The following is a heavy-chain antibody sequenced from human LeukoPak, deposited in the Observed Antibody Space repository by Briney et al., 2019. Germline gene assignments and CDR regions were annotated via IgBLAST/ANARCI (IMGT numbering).Heavy chain of an antibody. J-gene: IGHJ3*02. CDR2: LNSDGSYT. Sequence: GGSVRLSCAASGFTFSIYWMHWARQAPGKGLVWVSRLNSDGSYTNYADSAKGRFTTSRDNAKNTLYLQMTSLRAEDTAVYYCALSETGDSRGYDAFDIWGQRTVVAVSS. V-gene: IGHV3-74*01. CDR1: GFTFSIYW. CDR3: ALSETGDSRGYDAFDI. D-gene: IGHD3-22*01.